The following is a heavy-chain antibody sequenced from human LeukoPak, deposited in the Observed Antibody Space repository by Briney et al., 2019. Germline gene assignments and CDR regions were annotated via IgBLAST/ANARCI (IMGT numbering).Heavy chain of an antibody. V-gene: IGHV1-2*02. D-gene: IGHD3-22*01. CDR2: INPNSGGT. Sequence: GASVKVSCKASGYTFTGYYMHWVRQAPGQGLEWMGWINPNSGGTNYAQKFQGRVTMTRDTSISTAYMELSRLRSDDMAVYYCARGIMIVPGHVDYWGQGTLVTVSS. J-gene: IGHJ4*02. CDR3: ARGIMIVPGHVDY. CDR1: GYTFTGYY.